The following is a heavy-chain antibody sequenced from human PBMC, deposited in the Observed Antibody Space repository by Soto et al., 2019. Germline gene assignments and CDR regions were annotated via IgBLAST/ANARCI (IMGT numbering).Heavy chain of an antibody. Sequence: GASVKVSCKASGYTFTGYYMHWVRQAPGQGLEWMGWINSNSGGTNYAQKFQGRVTMTRDTSISSAYMELSSLRSDDTAVYYCARAVALVINEAEYFQHWGQGTLVTVSS. V-gene: IGHV1-2*02. D-gene: IGHD3-22*01. CDR1: GYTFTGYY. CDR2: INSNSGGT. CDR3: ARAVALVINEAEYFQH. J-gene: IGHJ1*01.